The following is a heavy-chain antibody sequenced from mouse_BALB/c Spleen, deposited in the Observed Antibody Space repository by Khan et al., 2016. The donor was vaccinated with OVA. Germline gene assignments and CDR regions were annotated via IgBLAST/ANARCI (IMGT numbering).Heavy chain of an antibody. CDR3: ARGYDFFAY. D-gene: IGHD2-14*01. CDR1: GYSFTAYY. J-gene: IGHJ3*01. V-gene: IGHV1-26*01. CDR2: INPNTDNT. Sequence: EVHLVESGPDLVKTGASVKISCKASGYSFTAYYMNWVKLSHGKSLECIGRINPNTDNTNYNQKFNGKAILTVDTSYSTAYMELRSLTSEDSAVYFSARGYDFFAYWGQGTLVTVSA.